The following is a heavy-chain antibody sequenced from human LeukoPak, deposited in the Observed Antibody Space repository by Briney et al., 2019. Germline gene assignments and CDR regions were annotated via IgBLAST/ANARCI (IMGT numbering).Heavy chain of an antibody. CDR1: GGSISSYY. V-gene: IGHV4-59*01. D-gene: IGHD2-2*01. J-gene: IGHJ3*02. Sequence: SSETLSLTCTVSGGSISSYYWSWIRQPPGKGLEWIGYIYYSGSTNYNPSLKSRVTISVDTSKNQFSLKLSSVTAADTAVYFCAKDNCITTSCFGFDIWGQGTMVTVSS. CDR3: AKDNCITTSCFGFDI. CDR2: IYYSGST.